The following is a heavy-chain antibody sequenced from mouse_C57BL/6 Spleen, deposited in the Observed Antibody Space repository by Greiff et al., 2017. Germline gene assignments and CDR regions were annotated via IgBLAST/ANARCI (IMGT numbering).Heavy chain of an antibody. CDR1: GYTFTDYY. D-gene: IGHD1-1*01. J-gene: IGHJ1*03. V-gene: IGHV1-76*01. CDR2: IYPGSGNT. Sequence: VQLQQSGAELVRPGASVKLSCKASGYTFTDYYINWVKQRPGQGLEWIARIYPGSGNTYYNEKFKGKATLTAEKSSSTAYMQLSSLTSEDSAVYFCARRDYGSSYWYFDVWGTGTTVTVSS. CDR3: ARRDYGSSYWYFDV.